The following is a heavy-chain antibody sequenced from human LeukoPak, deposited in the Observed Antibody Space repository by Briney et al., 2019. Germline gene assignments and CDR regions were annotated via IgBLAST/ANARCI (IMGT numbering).Heavy chain of an antibody. CDR2: ISSSSSYI. D-gene: IGHD1-26*01. Sequence: GGSLRLSCAASGFTFSSYSMNWVRQAPGKGLEWVSSISSSSSYIYYADSVKGRFTISRDNAKNSLYLQMNSLRAEDTAVYYCARKKWELKLGGFDHWGQGTLVTVSS. CDR1: GFTFSSYS. V-gene: IGHV3-21*03. CDR3: ARKKWELKLGGFDH. J-gene: IGHJ5*02.